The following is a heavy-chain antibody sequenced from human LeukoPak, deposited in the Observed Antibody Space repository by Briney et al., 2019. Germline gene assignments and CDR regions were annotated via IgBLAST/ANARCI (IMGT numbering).Heavy chain of an antibody. V-gene: IGHV3-11*04. D-gene: IGHD5-18*01. J-gene: IGHJ6*03. CDR3: ARASADVDTAMVSPNYYYMDV. CDR2: ISSSGSTI. CDR1: GFTFSDYY. Sequence: PGGSLRLSCAASGFTFSDYYMSWIRQAPGKGLEGVSYISSSGSTIYYADSVKGRFTISRDNAKNSLYLQMNSLRAEDTAVYYCARASADVDTAMVSPNYYYMDVWGKGTTVTVSS.